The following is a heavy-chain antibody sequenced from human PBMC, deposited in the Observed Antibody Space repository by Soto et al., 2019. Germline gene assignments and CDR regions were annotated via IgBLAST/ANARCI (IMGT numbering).Heavy chain of an antibody. J-gene: IGHJ4*02. CDR3: ATLESHSYGYDY. D-gene: IGHD5-18*01. CDR2: ISSSSSYI. Sequence: PGGSLRLSCAASGFTFSSYSMNWVRQAPGKGLEWVSSISSSSSYIYYADSVKGRFTISRDNAKNSLYLQMNSLRAEDTAVYYCATLESHSYGYDYWGQGTLVTVSS. CDR1: GFTFSSYS. V-gene: IGHV3-21*01.